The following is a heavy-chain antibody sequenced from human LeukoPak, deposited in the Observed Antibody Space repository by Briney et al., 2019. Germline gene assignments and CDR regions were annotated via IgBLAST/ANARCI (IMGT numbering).Heavy chain of an antibody. CDR2: IKQDGSEK. J-gene: IGHJ4*02. CDR3: ARALGDGYTYYFDY. CDR1: GFTFSSYS. V-gene: IGHV3-7*01. Sequence: GGSLRLSCAASGFTFSSYSMNWVRQAPGKGLEWVANIKQDGSEKYYVDSVKGRFTISRDNAKNSLYLQMNSLRAEDTAVYYCARALGDGYTYYFDYWGQGTLVTVSS. D-gene: IGHD5-24*01.